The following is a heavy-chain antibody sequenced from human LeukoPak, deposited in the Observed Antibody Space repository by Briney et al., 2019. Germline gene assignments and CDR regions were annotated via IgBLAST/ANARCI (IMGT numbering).Heavy chain of an antibody. V-gene: IGHV4-34*01. J-gene: IGHJ4*02. Sequence: SETLSLTCAAYGGSFSGYYWSWIRQPPGKGLEWIGEINHSGSTNYNPSLKSRVTISVDTSKNQFSLKLSSVTAADTAVYYCAGTTARGLFEYYFDYWGQGTLVTVSS. CDR3: AGTTARGLFEYYFDY. CDR2: INHSGST. D-gene: IGHD1-1*01. CDR1: GGSFSGYY.